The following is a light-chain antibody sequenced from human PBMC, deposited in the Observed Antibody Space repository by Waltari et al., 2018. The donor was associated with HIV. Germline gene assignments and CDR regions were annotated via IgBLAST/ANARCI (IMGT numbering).Light chain of an antibody. CDR3: QQYYSTPFT. CDR1: QSVLYTSKNKNY. V-gene: IGKV4-1*01. CDR2: WSS. Sequence: DIVMTQSPGSLAVSLGEMATIHCKSSQSVLYTSKNKNYASWYQQKAGQPPKVLIYWSSTRDSGVPERFSGSGSGTDFTLTIDRLQPEDVAVYFCQQYYSTPFTFGGGTRVEIK. J-gene: IGKJ4*01.